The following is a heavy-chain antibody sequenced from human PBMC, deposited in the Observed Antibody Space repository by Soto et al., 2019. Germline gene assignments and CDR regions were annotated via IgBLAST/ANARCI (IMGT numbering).Heavy chain of an antibody. Sequence: QVQLVESGGGGVQSGRSLTLSCAASGFSLRTYGMQWLRRAPGKGLEWVAFIWYDGTKKFYAHSVKGRSTISKDNSNTILDLQMSGLRGQVTAVYYLARDVVTAVAGSVNWVEPWGQGTLVSVSS. D-gene: IGHD6-19*01. CDR2: IWYDGTKK. CDR3: ARDVVTAVAGSVNWVEP. J-gene: IGHJ5*02. V-gene: IGHV3-33*01. CDR1: GFSLRTYG.